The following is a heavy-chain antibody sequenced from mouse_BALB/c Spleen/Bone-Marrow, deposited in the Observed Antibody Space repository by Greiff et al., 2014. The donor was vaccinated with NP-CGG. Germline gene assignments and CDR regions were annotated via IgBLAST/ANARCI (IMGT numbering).Heavy chain of an antibody. D-gene: IGHD1-1*01. Sequence: EVKLVESGAELVKLGASVKLSCTASGFNIKDTYMHWVKQRPEQGLEWIGRIDPANGNTKYDPKFQGKATITADTSSNTAYLQLSSLTSEDTAVYYCAAYYYGSSQFAYWGQGTLVTVSA. CDR3: AAYYYGSSQFAY. CDR2: IDPANGNT. J-gene: IGHJ3*01. V-gene: IGHV14-3*02. CDR1: GFNIKDTY.